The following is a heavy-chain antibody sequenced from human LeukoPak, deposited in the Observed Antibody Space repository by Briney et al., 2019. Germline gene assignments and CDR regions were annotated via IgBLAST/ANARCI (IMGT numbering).Heavy chain of an antibody. CDR3: ARGPTISETGYFDF. D-gene: IGHD1-1*01. V-gene: IGHV4-34*01. CDR1: GESFSAYY. J-gene: IGHJ4*03. Sequence: PETLSLTCAVYGESFSAYYWSWIRQSPGKGLEWIAEINHRGDTNYNPSVKSRVTISIDTSKNQFFLKVRSLTAADTAVYYCARGPTISETGYFDFWGQGTLVTVSS. CDR2: INHRGDT.